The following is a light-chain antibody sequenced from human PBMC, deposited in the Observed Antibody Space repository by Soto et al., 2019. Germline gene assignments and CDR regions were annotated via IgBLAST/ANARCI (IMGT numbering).Light chain of an antibody. CDR3: QQYYGIPLT. J-gene: IGKJ4*01. CDR2: WAS. CDR1: RSLLHNSNNRNY. V-gene: IGKV4-1*01. Sequence: IVMTQSPDSLAVSLGERATISCKSSRSLLHNSNNRNYLAWYQQKPGQPPKLLFYWASTRQSGVPERFSGSGSERDFTLTVSSLRAEDVAVYYCQQYYGIPLTFGGGTQVEIK.